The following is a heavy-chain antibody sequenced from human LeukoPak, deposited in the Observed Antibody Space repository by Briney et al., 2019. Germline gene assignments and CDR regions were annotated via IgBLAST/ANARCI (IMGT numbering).Heavy chain of an antibody. D-gene: IGHD2/OR15-2a*01. CDR1: GCTFDDYA. Sequence: GGSLRLSCAASGCTFDDYAMHWVRQAPGKGLEWVSLISGDGGSTYYADSVKGRFTISRDNSKNSLYLQMNSLRTEDTALYYCAKEKGHDTPFFAFDIWGQGTMVTVSS. CDR3: AKEKGHDTPFFAFDI. CDR2: ISGDGGST. V-gene: IGHV3-43*02. J-gene: IGHJ3*02.